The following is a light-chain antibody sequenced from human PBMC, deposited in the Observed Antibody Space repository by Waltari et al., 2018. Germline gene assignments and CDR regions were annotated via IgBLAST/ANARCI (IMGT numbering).Light chain of an antibody. CDR2: QDN. Sequence: SYELTQPPSVSVSPGQTASIPCSGDKLGEKYACWYQQKPGRSPVLVIYQDNKWPSGIPERFSGSNSGNTATLTISGTQSVDEADYYCQAWDSNTAIFGGGTELTVL. CDR3: QAWDSNTAI. V-gene: IGLV3-1*01. CDR1: KLGEKY. J-gene: IGLJ2*01.